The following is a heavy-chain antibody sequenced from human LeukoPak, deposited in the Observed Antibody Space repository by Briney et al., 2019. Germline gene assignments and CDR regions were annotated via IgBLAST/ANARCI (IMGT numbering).Heavy chain of an antibody. CDR1: GFTFSRYT. D-gene: IGHD2/OR15-2a*01. V-gene: IGHV3-30-3*01. CDR3: ARARGNIPDYFDY. Sequence: PGGSLRLSCAASGFTFSRYTIHWVRQAPGKGLEWVAVISFDGTNKYYADSVKGRFTISRDNSKNTLYLQMNSLGAEDMAVYYCARARGNIPDYFDYWGQGTLVTVSS. CDR2: ISFDGTNK. J-gene: IGHJ4*02.